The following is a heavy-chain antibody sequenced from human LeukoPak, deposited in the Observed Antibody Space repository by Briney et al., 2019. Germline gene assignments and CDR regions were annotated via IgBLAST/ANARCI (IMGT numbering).Heavy chain of an antibody. CDR2: IYYSGST. CDR1: GGSFSGYY. Sequence: PSETLSLTCAVYGGSFSGYYWSWIRQPPGKGLEWIGYIYYSGSTNYNPSLKSRVTISVDTSKNQFSLKLSSVTAADTAVYYCARDLGYYDSGIIQGGWLDPWGQGTLVTVSS. CDR3: ARDLGYYDSGIIQGGWLDP. J-gene: IGHJ5*02. D-gene: IGHD3-10*01. V-gene: IGHV4-59*01.